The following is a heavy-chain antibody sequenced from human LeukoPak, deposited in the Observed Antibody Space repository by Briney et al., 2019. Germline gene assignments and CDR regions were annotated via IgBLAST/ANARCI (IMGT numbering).Heavy chain of an antibody. CDR3: TTDGVGVEGATYDN. Sequence: PGGSLRLSCAASGFTFINAWMAWVRQAPGKGLEWVGRIKAKAYGGTIEYAAPVKGRFTISRDDSKNTLYLQMNSLKTEDTAVYYCTTDGVGVEGATYDNWGQGTLVGVSS. J-gene: IGHJ4*02. D-gene: IGHD1-26*01. V-gene: IGHV3-15*01. CDR2: IKAKAYGGTI. CDR1: GFTFINAW.